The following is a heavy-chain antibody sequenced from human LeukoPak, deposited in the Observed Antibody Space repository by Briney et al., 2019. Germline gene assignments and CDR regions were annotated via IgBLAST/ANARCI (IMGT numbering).Heavy chain of an antibody. CDR1: GFTFSNFW. CDR3: ARGLFAGGWYPDYFDY. D-gene: IGHD6-19*01. Sequence: QPRGSLRLSCTASGFTFSNFWMSWVRQAPGKGLEWVANIKPDGSDKYYVDSMEGRFTISRDNAKNSLYLQMNSLRAEDTAVYYCARGLFAGGWYPDYFDYWGQGTLVTVSS. V-gene: IGHV3-7*03. CDR2: IKPDGSDK. J-gene: IGHJ4*02.